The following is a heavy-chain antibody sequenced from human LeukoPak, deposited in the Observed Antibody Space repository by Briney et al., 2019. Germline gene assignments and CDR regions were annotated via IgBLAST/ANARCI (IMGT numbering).Heavy chain of an antibody. V-gene: IGHV1-69*04. Sequence: GASVKVSCKASGGTFSSSPITWVRQAPGQGIESMGRVIPMLAIANYAQKFQGRVTITADKSPRTAYMELISLRSEDTAVYYCARAYGNLTMVTNFDFWGQGTLVTVSS. CDR2: VIPMLAIA. CDR1: GGTFSSSP. D-gene: IGHD4-17*01. J-gene: IGHJ4*02. CDR3: ARAYGNLTMVTNFDF.